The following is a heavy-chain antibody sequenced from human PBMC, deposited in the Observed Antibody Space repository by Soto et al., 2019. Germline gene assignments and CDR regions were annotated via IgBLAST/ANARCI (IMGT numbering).Heavy chain of an antibody. D-gene: IGHD1-1*01. CDR2: ISAHNGNT. J-gene: IGHJ4*02. CDR3: ATGRYGDY. Sequence: QVHLVQSGAEVKKPGASVKVSCQGSGYAFTTYGITSVRQAPGQGLEWMGWISAHNGNTNYAQKLQGRVTVTRDTTPSTAYMELRSLTSDDTAVYYGATGRYGDYWGQGALVTVSS. CDR1: GYAFTTYG. V-gene: IGHV1-18*01.